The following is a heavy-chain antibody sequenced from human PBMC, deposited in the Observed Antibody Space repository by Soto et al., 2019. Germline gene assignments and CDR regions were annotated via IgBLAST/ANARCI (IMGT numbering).Heavy chain of an antibody. CDR1: GFTVSSNY. Sequence: GSLRLSCAASGFTVSSNYMSWVRQAPGKGLEWVSVIYSGGSTYYADSVKGRFTISRDNSKNTLYLQMNSLRAEDTAVYYCARDLYYYYGMDVWGQGTTVTVSS. CDR3: ARDLYYYYGMDV. V-gene: IGHV3-53*01. CDR2: IYSGGST. J-gene: IGHJ6*02.